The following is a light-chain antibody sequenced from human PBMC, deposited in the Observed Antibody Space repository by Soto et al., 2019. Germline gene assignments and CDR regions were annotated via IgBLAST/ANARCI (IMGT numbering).Light chain of an antibody. Sequence: DIQMTQSPSTLSASVGDGVTITCRASQNISVWLAWYQQRPGKAPKFLICDASNLETGVSSKFRASGSGTECTLTIRSLHPDDFATYYCQQYDSSSPTFGQGTKLEIK. V-gene: IGKV1-5*01. CDR3: QQYDSSSPT. J-gene: IGKJ2*01. CDR1: QNISVW. CDR2: DAS.